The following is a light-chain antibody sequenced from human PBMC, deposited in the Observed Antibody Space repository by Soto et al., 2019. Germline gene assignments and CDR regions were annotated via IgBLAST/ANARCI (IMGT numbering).Light chain of an antibody. CDR1: QSLVYRDGNTY. CDR3: MQSAYWPHT. V-gene: IGKV2-30*01. CDR2: WVS. Sequence: DVVMTQSPLSLPVTLGQPASISCRSSQSLVYRDGNTYLYWCQQRPGQSPRRLIYWVSNRDSGVPDRFSGSGSGTDFTLRISSVEAEDVGVYYCMQSAYWPHTFAQGTKLEIK. J-gene: IGKJ2*01.